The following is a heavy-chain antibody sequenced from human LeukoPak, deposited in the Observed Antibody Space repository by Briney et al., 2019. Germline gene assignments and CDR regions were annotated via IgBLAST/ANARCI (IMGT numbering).Heavy chain of an antibody. CDR2: IHSDGIGT. CDR3: ARDQGSFDY. CDR1: GFTFSGYW. Sequence: GGSLRLSCAASGFTFSGYWMHWIRQAPGKGLVWVSRIHSDGIGTSYADSVRGRFTISRDNAKNTVYLQMNSLRAEDTAVYYCARDQGSFDYWGQGTPVTVSS. J-gene: IGHJ4*02. V-gene: IGHV3-74*01.